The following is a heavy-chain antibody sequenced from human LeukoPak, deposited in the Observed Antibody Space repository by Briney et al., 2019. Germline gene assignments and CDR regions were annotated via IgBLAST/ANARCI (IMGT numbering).Heavy chain of an antibody. Sequence: SETLSLTCTVSGGSISIYYWSWIRQPPGKGLEWIGYIYYSGSTNYNPSLKSRVTISVDTSKNQFSLKLSSVTAADTAVYYCARASYYYDSSGYLMDVWGQGTTVTVSS. CDR2: IYYSGST. CDR1: GGSISIYY. CDR3: ARASYYYDSSGYLMDV. V-gene: IGHV4-59*01. D-gene: IGHD3-22*01. J-gene: IGHJ6*02.